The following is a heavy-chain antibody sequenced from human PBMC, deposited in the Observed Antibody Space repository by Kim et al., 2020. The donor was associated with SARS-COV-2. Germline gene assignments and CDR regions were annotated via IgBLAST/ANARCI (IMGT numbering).Heavy chain of an antibody. CDR2: INAGNGNT. V-gene: IGHV1-3*01. Sequence: ASVKVSCKASGYTFTSYAMHWVRQAPGQRLEWMGWINAGNGNTKYSQKFQGRVTITRDTSASTAYMELSSLRSEDTAVYYCARDDIVVVVAATPHYYGMDVWGQGTTVTVSS. J-gene: IGHJ6*02. D-gene: IGHD2-15*01. CDR3: ARDDIVVVVAATPHYYGMDV. CDR1: GYTFTSYA.